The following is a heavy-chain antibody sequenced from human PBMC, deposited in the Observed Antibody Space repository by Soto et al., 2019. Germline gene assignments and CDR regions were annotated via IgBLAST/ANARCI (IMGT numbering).Heavy chain of an antibody. J-gene: IGHJ6*03. CDR1: GGSISSGGYY. V-gene: IGHV4-31*03. D-gene: IGHD2-2*01. CDR2: IYYSGST. CDR3: ARGGGDVVVPAAMPYYYYYYMDV. Sequence: QVQLQESGPGLVKPSQTLSLTCTVSGGSISSGGYYWSWIRQHPGKGLEWIGYIYYSGSTYYNPSLKSRVTISVDTSKNQFSLKVSSVAAADTAMYYCARGGGDVVVPAAMPYYYYYYMDVWGKGTTVTVSS.